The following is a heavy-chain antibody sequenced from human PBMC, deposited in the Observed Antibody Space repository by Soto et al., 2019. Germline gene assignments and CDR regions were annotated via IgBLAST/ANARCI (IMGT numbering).Heavy chain of an antibody. CDR2: ISGSGGST. CDR1: GFTFSSYA. J-gene: IGHJ6*02. Sequence: EVQLLESGGGLVQPGGSLRLSCAASGFTFSSYAMSWVRQAPGKGLEWVSAISGSGGSTYYADSVKGRFTISRDNSKNTLHLQMNSLRAEDTAVYYCAKEIAARPGHYYGMDVWGQGTTVTVSS. D-gene: IGHD6-6*01. V-gene: IGHV3-23*01. CDR3: AKEIAARPGHYYGMDV.